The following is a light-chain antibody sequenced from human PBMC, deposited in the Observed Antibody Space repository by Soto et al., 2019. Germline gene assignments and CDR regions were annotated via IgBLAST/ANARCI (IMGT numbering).Light chain of an antibody. CDR2: DVA. CDR3: SSYTSSSTLVV. V-gene: IGLV2-14*01. J-gene: IGLJ2*01. CDR1: SSDIGGYNY. Sequence: QSALTQPASVSGSPGQSITIPCTGTSSDIGGYNYVSWYQQHPGKAPKLMIYDVADRPSGVSNRFSGSKSDNTASLTISGLQAEDEADYYCSSYTSSSTLVVFGGGTKLTVL.